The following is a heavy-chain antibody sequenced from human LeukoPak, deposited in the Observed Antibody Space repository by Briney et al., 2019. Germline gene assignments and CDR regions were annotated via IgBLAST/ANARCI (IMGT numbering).Heavy chain of an antibody. CDR3: ARDGGTYISESSTDRHNWLDP. CDR2: IYTSGST. CDR1: GGSISSGSYY. J-gene: IGHJ5*02. Sequence: SETLSLTCTVSGGSISSGSYYWSWIRQPAGKGLEWIGRIYTSGSTNYNPSLKSRVTISVDTSKNQFSLKLSSVTAADTAVYYCARDGGTYISESSTDRHNWLDPWGQGSLVTVSS. V-gene: IGHV4-61*02. D-gene: IGHD3-16*01.